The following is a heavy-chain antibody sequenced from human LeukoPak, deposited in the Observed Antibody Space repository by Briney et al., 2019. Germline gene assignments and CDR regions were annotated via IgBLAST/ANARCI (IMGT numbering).Heavy chain of an antibody. Sequence: SETLSLTCTVSSGSFGSYYWSWIRQPAGKGLEWIGRIYTSGSTNYNPSLKSRVTISVDTSKKQFSLKLSSVTAADTAVYYCARTAYGSGSYYFDYWGQGTLVTVSS. D-gene: IGHD3-10*01. V-gene: IGHV4-4*07. CDR2: IYTSGST. CDR3: ARTAYGSGSYYFDY. CDR1: SGSFGSYY. J-gene: IGHJ4*02.